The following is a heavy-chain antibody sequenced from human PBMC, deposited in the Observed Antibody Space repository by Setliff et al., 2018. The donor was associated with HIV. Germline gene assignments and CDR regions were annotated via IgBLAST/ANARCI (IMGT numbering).Heavy chain of an antibody. J-gene: IGHJ3*02. CDR3: ARELGASPHDVFDI. CDR1: GGSISGFH. CDR2: IYTGGST. Sequence: SETLSLTCTVPGGSISGFHWSWIRQSPGKGLEWIGYIYTGGSTNYNPSLKSRVTISVDTSKSQFSLKLNSVTAADTAVYYCARELGASPHDVFDIWGQGTMVT. D-gene: IGHD3-16*01. V-gene: IGHV4-4*08.